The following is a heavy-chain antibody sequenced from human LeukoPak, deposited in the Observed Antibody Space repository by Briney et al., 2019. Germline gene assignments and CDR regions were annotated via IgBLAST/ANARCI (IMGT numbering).Heavy chain of an antibody. J-gene: IGHJ6*02. CDR2: ISYDGSNK. CDR1: GFTFTDYT. V-gene: IGHV3-30*03. D-gene: IGHD3-10*01. Sequence: GGSLRLSCVASGFTFTDYTLNWVRQAPGKGLEWVAVISYDGSNKYYADSVKGRFTISRDNSKNTLYLQMNSLRAEDTAVYYCTMVREGGMDVWGQGTTVTVSS. CDR3: TMVREGGMDV.